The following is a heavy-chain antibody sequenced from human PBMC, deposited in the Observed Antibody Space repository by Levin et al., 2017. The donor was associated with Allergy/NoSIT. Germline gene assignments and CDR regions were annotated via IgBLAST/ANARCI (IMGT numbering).Heavy chain of an antibody. CDR3: ARVVTGWLVPYYYYGMDV. CDR2: INSDGSST. CDR1: GFTFSSYW. Sequence: QPGGSLRLSCAASGFTFSSYWMHWVRQAPGKGLVWVSRINSDGSSTSYADSVKGRFTISRDNAKNTLYLQMNSLRAEDTAVYYCARVVTGWLVPYYYYGMDVWGQGTTVTVSS. V-gene: IGHV3-74*01. J-gene: IGHJ6*02. D-gene: IGHD6-19*01.